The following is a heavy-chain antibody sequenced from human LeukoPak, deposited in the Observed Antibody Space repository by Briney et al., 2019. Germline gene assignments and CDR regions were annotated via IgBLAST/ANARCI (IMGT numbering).Heavy chain of an antibody. J-gene: IGHJ4*02. CDR2: ITGSSNTI. CDR3: AKGHYSSGSHYFDY. D-gene: IGHD3-22*01. V-gene: IGHV3-48*01. CDR1: GFTFSSYS. Sequence: GGSLRLSCAASGFTFSSYSLSWVRQAPGKGLDWISFITGSSNTIYYADSVKGRFTISRDNSKNTLYLQMNSLRAEDTAVYYCAKGHYSSGSHYFDYWGQGTLVTVSS.